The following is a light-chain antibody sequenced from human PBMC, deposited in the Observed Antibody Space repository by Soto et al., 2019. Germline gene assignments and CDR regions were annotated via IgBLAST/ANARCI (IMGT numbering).Light chain of an antibody. J-gene: IGLJ2*01. CDR3: SSYASNNNLV. Sequence: QSALTQPPSASGSPGQSVTISCTGTSSDVAGHNYVSWYQQHPGKAPKLMIYEVSKRPSGVPDLFSGSKSGNTASLTVSGLQAEDEAEYYGSSYASNNNLVFGGGTKLTVL. CDR1: SSDVAGHNY. CDR2: EVS. V-gene: IGLV2-8*01.